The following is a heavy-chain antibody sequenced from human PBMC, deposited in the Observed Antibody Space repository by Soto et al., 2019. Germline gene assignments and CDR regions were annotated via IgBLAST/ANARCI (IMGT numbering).Heavy chain of an antibody. CDR3: VRNVREFSGPGRYDFFDY. Sequence: SETLSLTCTVSGDSISGDTYFWGWIRQPPGKGLEGFGNMFYRGSAYYNPSLKSRVSVVVDTSKNQFSLRMSSMKAADKDVYYCVRNVREFSGPGRYDFFDYWCQG. V-gene: IGHV4-39*01. J-gene: IGHJ4*02. D-gene: IGHD3-10*02. CDR1: GDSISGDTYF. CDR2: MFYRGSA.